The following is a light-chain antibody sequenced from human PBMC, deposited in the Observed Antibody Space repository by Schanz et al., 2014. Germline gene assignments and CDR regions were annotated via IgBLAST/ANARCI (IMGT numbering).Light chain of an antibody. J-gene: IGLJ2*01. CDR2: DVS. CDR3: CSYAGSSTLV. Sequence: QSALTQPRSVSGSPRQSVTISCTGTSSDVGGYNYVSWYQQHPGKAPKLIICDVSERPSGVPDRFSGSKSGNTASLTISRLQAEDEADYYCCSYAGSSTLVFGGGTKLTVL. V-gene: IGLV2-11*01. CDR1: SSDVGGYNY.